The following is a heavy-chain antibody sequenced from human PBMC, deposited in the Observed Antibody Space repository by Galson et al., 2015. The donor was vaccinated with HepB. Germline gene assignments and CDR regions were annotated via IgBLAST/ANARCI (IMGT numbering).Heavy chain of an antibody. CDR3: ARNGVPAAHADNWFDP. J-gene: IGHJ5*02. D-gene: IGHD2-2*01. V-gene: IGHV3-33*01. CDR1: GFTFSSYG. Sequence: SLRLSCAASGFTFSSYGMHWVRQAPGKGLEWVAVIWYDGSNKYYADSVKGRFTISRDNSKNTLYLQMNSLRAEDTAVYYCARNGVPAAHADNWFDPWGQGTLVTVSS. CDR2: IWYDGSNK.